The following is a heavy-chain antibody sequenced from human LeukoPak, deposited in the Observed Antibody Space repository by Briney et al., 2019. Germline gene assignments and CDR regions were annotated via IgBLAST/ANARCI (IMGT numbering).Heavy chain of an antibody. CDR2: ISSSSSYT. CDR1: GFTSSDYY. J-gene: IGHJ4*02. V-gene: IGHV3-11*03. Sequence: GGSLRLSCAASGFTSSDYYMSWIRQAPGKGLEWVSYISSSSSYTNYADSVKGRFTISRDNAKNSLYLQMNSLRAEDTAVYYCARGRTYYYDSGGYSPFDYWGQGTLVTVSS. CDR3: ARGRTYYYDSGGYSPFDY. D-gene: IGHD3-22*01.